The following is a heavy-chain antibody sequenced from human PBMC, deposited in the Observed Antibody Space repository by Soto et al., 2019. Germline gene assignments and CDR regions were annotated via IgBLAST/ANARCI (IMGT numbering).Heavy chain of an antibody. CDR3: ASTRLVATSVWY. J-gene: IGHJ4*02. Sequence: ETLSLTCSVSGDSISSSSYHWGWIRQPPGKGLEWIGTISYSGNTYYKSSLKSRVTISVDTSKNQFSLKLSSVTAADTAVYYCASTRLVATSVWYWGQGTLVTVSS. CDR2: ISYSGNT. D-gene: IGHD5-12*01. V-gene: IGHV4-39*01. CDR1: GDSISSSSYH.